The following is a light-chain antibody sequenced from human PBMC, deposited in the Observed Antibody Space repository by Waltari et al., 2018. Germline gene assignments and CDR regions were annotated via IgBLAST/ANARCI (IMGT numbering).Light chain of an antibody. CDR2: ENN. J-gene: IGLJ1*01. V-gene: IGLV1-51*01. CDR3: GTWDSSLSAHV. Sequence: QSVLTQPPSVSAAPGQQVTISCSGSHSNIGTNYVSWYQQLPGTAPKVLIYENNKRPSGIPDRFSASKSGTSTTLDITGLQAGDEADYHCGTWDSSLSAHVFGTGTRVTVL. CDR1: HSNIGTNY.